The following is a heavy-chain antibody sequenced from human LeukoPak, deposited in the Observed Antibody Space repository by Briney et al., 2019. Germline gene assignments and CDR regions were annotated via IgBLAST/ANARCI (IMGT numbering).Heavy chain of an antibody. J-gene: IGHJ4*02. Sequence: GASVKVSCKASGYTFTSYGISWVRQAPGQGLEWMGWVNPNTGTTNYAQKFQGRVTLTRDTSISTAYMELSSLTSDDTAVYYCARQSYGSSYYFDYWGQGTLVTVSS. CDR2: VNPNTGTT. D-gene: IGHD6-6*01. CDR3: ARQSYGSSYYFDY. V-gene: IGHV1-2*02. CDR1: GYTFTSYG.